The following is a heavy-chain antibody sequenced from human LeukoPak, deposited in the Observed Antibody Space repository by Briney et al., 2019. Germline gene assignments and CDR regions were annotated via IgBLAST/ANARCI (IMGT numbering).Heavy chain of an antibody. CDR3: ASSPSPNYDFWSGYYHY. CDR2: IKQDGSEK. J-gene: IGHJ4*02. CDR1: GFTFGSYW. Sequence: GGSLRLSCAASGFTFGSYWMSWVRQAPGKGLEWVANIKQDGSEKYYVDSVKGRFTISRDNAKNSLYLQMNSLRAEDTAVYYCASSPSPNYDFWSGYYHYWGQGTLVTVSS. D-gene: IGHD3-3*01. V-gene: IGHV3-7*01.